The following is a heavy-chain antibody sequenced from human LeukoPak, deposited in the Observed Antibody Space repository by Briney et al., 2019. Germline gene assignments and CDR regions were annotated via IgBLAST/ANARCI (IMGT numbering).Heavy chain of an antibody. CDR1: GGSISSSNW. CDR3: ARELTMVRGNFDY. Sequence: SETLSLTCAVSGGSISSSNWWSWVRQPPGKGLEWIGEIYHSGSTNYNPSLKSRVTISVDKSKNQFPLKLSSVTAADTAVYYCARELTMVRGNFDYWGQGTLVTVSS. D-gene: IGHD3-10*01. CDR2: IYHSGST. J-gene: IGHJ4*02. V-gene: IGHV4-4*02.